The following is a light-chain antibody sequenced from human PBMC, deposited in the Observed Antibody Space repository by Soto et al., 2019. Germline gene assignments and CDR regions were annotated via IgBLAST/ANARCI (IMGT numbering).Light chain of an antibody. CDR1: QNVARN. J-gene: IGKJ5*01. V-gene: IGKV3D-15*01. CDR2: DAS. CDR3: QQYNNWPPIT. Sequence: ENVLTQSPGTLSLSPGESATLSFRASQNVARNYLAWFQQRPGQAPRLLIYDASTRATGIPDRFSGSGSGTEFTLTISSLQSEDFAVYYCQQYNNWPPITFGQGTRLEIK.